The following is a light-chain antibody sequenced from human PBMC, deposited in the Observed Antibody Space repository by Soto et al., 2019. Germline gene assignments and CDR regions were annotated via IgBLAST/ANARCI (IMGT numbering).Light chain of an antibody. Sequence: QSVLTQSPSASASLGASVKLTCTLSSGHSNYAIAWHQQQPEKGPRYLMKLNSDGSHRKGDGIPDRFSGSSSGAERYLTISSLQSEDEADYYCQTWGTGIRVFGNGTKLTVL. CDR1: SGHSNYA. CDR2: LNSDGSH. CDR3: QTWGTGIRV. V-gene: IGLV4-69*01. J-gene: IGLJ1*01.